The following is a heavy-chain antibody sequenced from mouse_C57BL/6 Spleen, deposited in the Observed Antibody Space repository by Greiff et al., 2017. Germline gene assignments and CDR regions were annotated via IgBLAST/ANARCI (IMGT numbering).Heavy chain of an antibody. J-gene: IGHJ2*01. V-gene: IGHV1-22*01. CDR2: INPSNGGT. CDR1: GYTFTDYN. Sequence: EVQLQQSGPELVKPGASVKMSCKASGYTFTDYNMHWVKQSPGKSLEWIGYINPSNGGTSYNQKFKGKATLTVNKSTSTAYMQIRSLTSEDSADYYCARDYYDSSYGDYFDYWGQGTTRTVSS. D-gene: IGHD1-1*01. CDR3: ARDYYDSSYGDYFDY.